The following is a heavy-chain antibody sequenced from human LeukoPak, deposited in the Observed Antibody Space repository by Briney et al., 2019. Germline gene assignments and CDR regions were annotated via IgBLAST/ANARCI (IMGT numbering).Heavy chain of an antibody. CDR1: GYTFTSYC. J-gene: IGHJ6*02. CDR2: ITPSGGST. Sequence: ASVKVSCKAFGYTFTSYCMHWVRQAPGQGLEWMGIITPSGGSTTYAQKFQGRVTMTRDTSTSTVYMELYSLRSEDTAVYYCGRGAVVGGYYYYGMDVWGQGTTVTVSS. D-gene: IGHD6-19*01. V-gene: IGHV1-46*01. CDR3: GRGAVVGGYYYYGMDV.